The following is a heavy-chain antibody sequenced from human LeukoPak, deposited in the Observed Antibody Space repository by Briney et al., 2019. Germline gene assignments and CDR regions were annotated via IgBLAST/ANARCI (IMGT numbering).Heavy chain of an antibody. CDR3: ARTYSGSYWVAFDY. Sequence: PGGSLRLSCATSGFTFSSYGMHWVRQAPGKGLEWVAFIRYDGSNKYYADSVKGRFTISRDNSKNTLYLQVNSLRAEDTAVYYCARTYSGSYWVAFDYWGQGTLVTVSS. CDR2: IRYDGSNK. J-gene: IGHJ4*02. V-gene: IGHV3-30*02. D-gene: IGHD1-26*01. CDR1: GFTFSSYG.